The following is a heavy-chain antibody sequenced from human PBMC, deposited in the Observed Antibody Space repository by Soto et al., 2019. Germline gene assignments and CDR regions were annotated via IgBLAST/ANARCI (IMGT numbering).Heavy chain of an antibody. J-gene: IGHJ4*02. CDR2: FDPEDGET. V-gene: IGHV1-24*01. D-gene: IGHD3-10*01. CDR1: GYTLNELS. Sequence: ASVKVSCKVSGYTLNELSMHWVRQAPGKGLEWMGGFDPEDGETIYAQKFQGRVTMTEDTSTDTAYMELSSLRSEDTAVYYCATEARSFGAPYYFDYWGQGTLVTVSS. CDR3: ATEARSFGAPYYFDY.